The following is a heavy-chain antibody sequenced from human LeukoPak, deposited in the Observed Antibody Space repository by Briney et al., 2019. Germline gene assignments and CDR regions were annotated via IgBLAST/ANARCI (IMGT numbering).Heavy chain of an antibody. V-gene: IGHV1-69*05. CDR1: GGTFSSYA. CDR2: IIPIFGTA. D-gene: IGHD3-3*01. J-gene: IGHJ3*02. CDR3: ARPSITIFGVDPGAFDI. Sequence: SVKVSCKASGGTFSSYAISWVRQAPGQGLEWMGRIIPIFGTANHAQKFQGRVTITTDESTSTAYMELSSLRSEDTAVYYCARPSITIFGVDPGAFDIWGQGTMVTVSS.